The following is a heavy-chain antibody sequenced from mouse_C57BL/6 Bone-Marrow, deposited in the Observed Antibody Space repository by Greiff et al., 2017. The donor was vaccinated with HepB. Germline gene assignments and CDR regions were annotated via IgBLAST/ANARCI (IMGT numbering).Heavy chain of an antibody. D-gene: IGHD1-1*02. CDR3: ARWGWFLDY. CDR1: GYTFTDYN. J-gene: IGHJ2*01. CDR2: INPNNGGT. V-gene: IGHV1-18*01. Sequence: EVKLMESGPELVKPGASVKIPCKASGYTFTDYNMDWVKQSHGKSLEWIGDINPNNGGTIYNQKFKGKATLTVDKSSSTAYMELRSLTSEDTAVYYCARWGWFLDYWGQGTTLTVSS.